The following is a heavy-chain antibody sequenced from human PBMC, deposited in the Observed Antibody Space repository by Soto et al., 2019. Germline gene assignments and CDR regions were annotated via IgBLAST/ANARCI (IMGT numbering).Heavy chain of an antibody. J-gene: IGHJ4*01. CDR2: INPKGGST. Sequence: ASVKLSCQAPASTFPSCYVHGVRQAPGPGLAWIGIINPKGGSTRVSQTFKGRIIMTRDTSTMTVYGELRRLTSEETAVYFFARSPGGVVGVMTEGSKWLAPWGHGSLVTVSS. CDR3: ARSPGGVVGVMTEGSKWLAP. CDR1: ASTFPSCY. V-gene: IGHV1-46*01. D-gene: IGHD3-16*02.